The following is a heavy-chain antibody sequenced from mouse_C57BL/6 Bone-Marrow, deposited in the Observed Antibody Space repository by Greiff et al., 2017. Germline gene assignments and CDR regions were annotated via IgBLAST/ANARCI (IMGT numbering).Heavy chain of an antibody. CDR1: GYTFTSYW. J-gene: IGHJ4*01. CDR2: IYPSDSET. V-gene: IGHV1-61*01. Sequence: QVQLQQSGAELVRPGSSVKLSCKASGYTFTSYWMDWVKQRPGQGLEWIGNIYPSDSETHYNQKFKDKATLTVDKSSSTAYMQLSSLTSEDSAVYYCARREVWSPGSNYWGQGTSVTVSS. CDR3: ARREVWSPGSNY. D-gene: IGHD2-10*02.